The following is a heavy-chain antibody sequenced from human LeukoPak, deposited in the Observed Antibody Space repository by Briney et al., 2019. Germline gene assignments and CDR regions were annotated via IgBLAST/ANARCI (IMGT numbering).Heavy chain of an antibody. CDR3: ASCPDYGGNSGWFDP. CDR1: GGSISSGGYY. J-gene: IGHJ5*02. V-gene: IGHV4-31*03. Sequence: SQTLSLTCTVSGGSISSGGYYWSWIRQHPGKGLEWIGSIYYSGSTYYNPSLKSRVTISVDTSKNQFSLKLSSVTAADTAVYYCASCPDYGGNSGWFDPWGQGTLVTVSS. D-gene: IGHD4-23*01. CDR2: IYYSGST.